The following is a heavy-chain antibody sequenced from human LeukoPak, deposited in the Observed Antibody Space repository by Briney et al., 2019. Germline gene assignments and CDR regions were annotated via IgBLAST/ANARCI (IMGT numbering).Heavy chain of an antibody. CDR2: IYYSGST. CDR3: ARVGGEAYYDFWSGYIANWFDP. D-gene: IGHD3-3*01. J-gene: IGHJ5*02. Sequence: SQTLSLTCTVSGGSISSGDYYWSWIRQPPGKGLEWIGYIYYSGSTYYNPSLKSRVTISVDTSKNQFSLKLSSVTAADTAVYYCARVGGEAYYDFWSGYIANWFDPWGQGTLVTVSS. CDR1: GGSISSGDYY. V-gene: IGHV4-30-4*01.